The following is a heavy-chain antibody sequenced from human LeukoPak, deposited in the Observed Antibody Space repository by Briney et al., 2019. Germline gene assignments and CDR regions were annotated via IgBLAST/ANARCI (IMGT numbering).Heavy chain of an antibody. J-gene: IGHJ5*02. V-gene: IGHV4-59*08. CDR2: IYYSGST. Sequence: SETLSLTCTVSGGSISSYYWSWIRQPPGKGLEWIGYIYYSGSTNYNPSLKSRVTISLDTSKNQFSLKLSSVTAADTAVYYCATLMAVAGNSNWFDPWGQGTLVTVSS. CDR3: ATLMAVAGNSNWFDP. CDR1: GGSISSYY. D-gene: IGHD6-19*01.